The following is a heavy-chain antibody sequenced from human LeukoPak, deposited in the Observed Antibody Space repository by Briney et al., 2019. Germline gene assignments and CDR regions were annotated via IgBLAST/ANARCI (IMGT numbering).Heavy chain of an antibody. CDR1: GFTFSSYE. CDR3: ARGDDYGVFDY. D-gene: IGHD4-17*01. V-gene: IGHV3-48*03. Sequence: QPGGSLRLSCAASGFTFSSYEMNWVRQAPGKGLEWVSYISSSGSTIYYADSMKGRFTISRDNAKNSLYLQMNSLRAEDTAVYYCARGDDYGVFDYWGQGTLVTVSS. CDR2: ISSSGSTI. J-gene: IGHJ4*02.